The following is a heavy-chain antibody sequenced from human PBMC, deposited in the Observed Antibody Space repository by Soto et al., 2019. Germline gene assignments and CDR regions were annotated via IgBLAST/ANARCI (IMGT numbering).Heavy chain of an antibody. J-gene: IGHJ6*02. D-gene: IGHD6-13*01. CDR3: ARDKGRIAAAGTQYYYYYYGMDV. CDR1: GGSISSSNW. V-gene: IGHV4-4*02. Sequence: PSETLSLTCAVSGGSISSSNWWSWVRQPPGKGLEWIGEIYHSGSTNYNPSLKSRGTMSVDTSKNQFSLKLSSVTAADTAVYYCARDKGRIAAAGTQYYYYYYGMDVWGQGTTVTVSS. CDR2: IYHSGST.